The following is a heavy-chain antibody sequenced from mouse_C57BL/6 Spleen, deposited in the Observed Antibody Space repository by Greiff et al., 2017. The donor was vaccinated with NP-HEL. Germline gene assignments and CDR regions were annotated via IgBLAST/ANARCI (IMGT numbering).Heavy chain of an antibody. CDR1: GYSFTSYY. Sequence: VQLQQSGPELVKPGASVKISCKASGYSFTSYYIHWVKQRPGQGLEWIGWIYPGSGNTKYSGKFKGKATLTADTSSSTAYMQLSSLTSEDSAVYYCAREYGSSPFAYWGQGTLVTVSA. CDR3: AREYGSSPFAY. V-gene: IGHV1-66*01. D-gene: IGHD1-1*01. J-gene: IGHJ3*01. CDR2: IYPGSGNT.